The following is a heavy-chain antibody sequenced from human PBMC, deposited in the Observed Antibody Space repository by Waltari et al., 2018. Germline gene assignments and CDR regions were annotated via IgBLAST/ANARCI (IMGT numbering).Heavy chain of an antibody. J-gene: IGHJ4*02. V-gene: IGHV4-34*01. D-gene: IGHD3-10*01. CDR1: GGSFIGYY. CDR2: INHSGST. Sequence: QVQLQQWGAGLLKPSETLSLTCAVYGGSFIGYYWSWIRQPPGKGLEWIGEINHSGSTNDNPSLKSRVTISVDTSKNQFSLELSSVTAADTAVYYCARYVVRGATEPFDYWGQGTLVTVSS. CDR3: ARYVVRGATEPFDY.